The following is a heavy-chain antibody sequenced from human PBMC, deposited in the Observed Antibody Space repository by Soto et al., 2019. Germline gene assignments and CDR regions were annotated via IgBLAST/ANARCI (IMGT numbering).Heavy chain of an antibody. CDR1: GFTVSSYG. Sequence: GGSLRLSCAASGFTVSSYGMHWVRQAPGKGLEWVAVISYDGSNKYYADSVKGRFTISRDNSKNTLYLQMNSLRAEDTAVYYCAKEIVVVVAATGYYGMDVWGQGTTVTVSS. V-gene: IGHV3-30*18. CDR3: AKEIVVVVAATGYYGMDV. CDR2: ISYDGSNK. J-gene: IGHJ6*02. D-gene: IGHD2-15*01.